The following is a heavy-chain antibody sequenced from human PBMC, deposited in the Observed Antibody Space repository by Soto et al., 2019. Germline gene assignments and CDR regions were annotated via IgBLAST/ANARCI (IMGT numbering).Heavy chain of an antibody. J-gene: IGHJ4*02. D-gene: IGHD6-19*01. Sequence: EVQLVESEGGLVQPGRSLIVSCAASGFTFDDYAMHWVRQAPGKGLEWVSGISWNSGSIGYADSVKGRFTISRDNAKNSLYLEMNSLRAEDTALYYSAKWAGSSGSDYWGQGTLVTVSS. V-gene: IGHV3-9*01. CDR3: AKWAGSSGSDY. CDR2: ISWNSGSI. CDR1: GFTFDDYA.